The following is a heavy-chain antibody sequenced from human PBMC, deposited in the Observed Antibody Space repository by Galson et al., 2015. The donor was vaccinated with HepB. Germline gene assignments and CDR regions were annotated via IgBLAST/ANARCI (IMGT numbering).Heavy chain of an antibody. CDR2: ISSSSSYT. CDR3: AKVGGGGDAAGGGPGGYYYYGMDV. D-gene: IGHD2-21*02. J-gene: IGHJ6*02. CDR1: GFTFSDYY. V-gene: IGHV3-11*05. Sequence: SLRLSCAASGFTFSDYYMSWIRQAPGKGLEWVSYISSSSSYTNYADSVKGRFTISRDNAKNSLYLQMNSLRAEDTAVYYCAKVGGGGDAAGGGPGGYYYYGMDVWGQGTTVTVSS.